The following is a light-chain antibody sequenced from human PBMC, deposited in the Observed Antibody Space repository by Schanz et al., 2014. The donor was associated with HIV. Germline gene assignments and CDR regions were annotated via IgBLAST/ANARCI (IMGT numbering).Light chain of an antibody. CDR3: QQLNGYPLFA. CDR1: QGIASQ. CDR2: TAS. J-gene: IGKJ3*01. Sequence: IQLTQSPSFLSASVGDRVTITCRASQGIASQLAWYQQKPGQAPKLLIYTASTLQGGVPLRFSGSGSGTEFTLTISSLQPEDFATYYCQQLNGYPLFAFGPGTKVDV. V-gene: IGKV1-9*01.